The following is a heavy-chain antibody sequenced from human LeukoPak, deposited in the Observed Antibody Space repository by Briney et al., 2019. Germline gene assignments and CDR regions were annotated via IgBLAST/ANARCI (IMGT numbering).Heavy chain of an antibody. D-gene: IGHD1-7*01. J-gene: IGHJ4*02. V-gene: IGHV3-7*01. CDR1: GFTFSSSW. Sequence: PGGSLRLSCVASGFTFSSSWMSWVRQGPGKGLEWVASINQDEIHYVDAVRGRFTISRDNAKNSLYLQMNSLRAEDTAVYYCARSSRELGGYAPWELMPPFDYWGQGTLVTVSS. CDR3: ARSSRELGGYAPWELMPPFDY. CDR2: INQDEI.